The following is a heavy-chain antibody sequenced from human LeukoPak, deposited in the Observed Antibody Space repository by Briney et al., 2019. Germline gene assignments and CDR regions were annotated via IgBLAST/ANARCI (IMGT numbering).Heavy chain of an antibody. CDR1: GLSLSSNM. J-gene: IGHJ1*01. V-gene: IGHV3-23*05. Sequence: GGSLRLSCVASGLSLSSNMMSWVRQAPGEGLEWISTITSAGATYYIDSVRGRFTISRDISKNTVFLLMNSLRAEDTAMYYCVKRPEYDAGNFVFQHWGQGTLVTVSS. CDR2: ITSAGAT. D-gene: IGHD4-23*01. CDR3: VKRPEYDAGNFVFQH.